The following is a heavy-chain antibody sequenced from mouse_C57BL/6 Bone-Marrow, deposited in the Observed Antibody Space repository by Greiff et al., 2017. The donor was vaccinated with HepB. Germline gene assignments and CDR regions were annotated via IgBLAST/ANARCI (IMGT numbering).Heavy chain of an antibody. V-gene: IGHV1-52*01. J-gene: IGHJ3*01. CDR1: GYTFTSYW. CDR3: ARLGRTRRGGFAY. Sequence: QVQLQQPGAELVRPGSSVKLSCKASGYTFTSYWMHWVKQRPIQGLEWIGNIDPSDSETHYNQKFKDKATLTVDKSSSTAYMQLSSLTSEDSAVYYCARLGRTRRGGFAYWGQGTLVTVSA. D-gene: IGHD4-1*01. CDR2: IDPSDSET.